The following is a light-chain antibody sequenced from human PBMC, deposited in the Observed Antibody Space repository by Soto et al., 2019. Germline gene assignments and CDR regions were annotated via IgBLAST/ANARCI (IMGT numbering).Light chain of an antibody. CDR1: QSVSNY. J-gene: IGKJ5*01. CDR3: QQYNNWPFIT. Sequence: EIVLTESPATLSLSPGERATLSCRASQSVSNYLAWYQQKPGQSPRLLIYGASSRATGIPVRFSGSGSGTEFTLTISSLQSEDFAVYYCQQYNNWPFITFGQGTRLEIK. V-gene: IGKV3-15*01. CDR2: GAS.